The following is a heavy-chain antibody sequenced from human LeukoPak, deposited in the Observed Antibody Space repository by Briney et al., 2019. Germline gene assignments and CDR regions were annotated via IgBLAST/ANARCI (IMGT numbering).Heavy chain of an antibody. CDR1: GGTFSSYA. CDR2: IIPIFGTA. J-gene: IGHJ6*02. V-gene: IGHV1-69*13. CDR3: ARDDCSGGSCYHRAYYYYGMDV. D-gene: IGHD2-15*01. Sequence: GASVKVSCKASGGTFSSYAISWVRQAPGQGLEWMGGIIPIFGTANYAQKFQGRVTITADESTSTAYMELSSLRSEDTAVYYCARDDCSGGSCYHRAYYYYGMDVWGQGTTVTVSS.